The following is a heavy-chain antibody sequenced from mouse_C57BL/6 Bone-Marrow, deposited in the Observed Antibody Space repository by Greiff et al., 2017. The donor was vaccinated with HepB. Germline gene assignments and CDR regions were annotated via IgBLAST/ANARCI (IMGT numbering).Heavy chain of an antibody. CDR2: IHPNSGST. J-gene: IGHJ1*03. Sequence: VQLQQSGAELVKPGASVKLSCKASGYTFTSYWMHWVKQRPGQGLEWIGMIHPNSGSTNYNEKFKSKATLTVDKSSSTAYMQLSSLTSEDSAVYYCASGGGSSPYWYFDVWGTGTTVTVSS. CDR3: ASGGGSSPYWYFDV. CDR1: GYTFTSYW. D-gene: IGHD1-1*01. V-gene: IGHV1-64*01.